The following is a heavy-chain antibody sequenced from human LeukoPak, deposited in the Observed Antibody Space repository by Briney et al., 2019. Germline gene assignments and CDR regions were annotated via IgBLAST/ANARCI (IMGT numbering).Heavy chain of an antibody. Sequence: GGSLRLSCAASGFTFSSYWMHWVRQAPGKGLVWVSRINSDGGSTIYADSVKGRFTISRDNAKNTLYLQVNSLRADDTAVYYCARGRWGEAFDIWGQGTMVTVSS. V-gene: IGHV3-74*01. D-gene: IGHD3-16*01. CDR3: ARGRWGEAFDI. CDR2: INSDGGST. CDR1: GFTFSSYW. J-gene: IGHJ3*02.